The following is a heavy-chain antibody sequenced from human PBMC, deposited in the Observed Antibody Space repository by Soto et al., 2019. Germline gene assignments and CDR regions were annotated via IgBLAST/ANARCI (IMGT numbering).Heavy chain of an antibody. CDR2: VCSGGGT. Sequence: LRLSCAASGFTFSTYAMGWVRQAPGKGLEWVSVVCSGGGTHYADSVKGRFTVSRDNSKNTLSLQMNSLRADDTAVYYCAKRRGAGGHFDYWGQGALVTV. CDR3: AKRRGAGGHFDY. CDR1: GFTFSTYA. J-gene: IGHJ4*02. D-gene: IGHD2-15*01. V-gene: IGHV3-23*01.